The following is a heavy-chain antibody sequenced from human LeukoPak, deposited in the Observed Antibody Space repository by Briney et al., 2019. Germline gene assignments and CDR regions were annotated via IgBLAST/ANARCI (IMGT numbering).Heavy chain of an antibody. CDR2: IYNSGST. V-gene: IGHV4-59*12. CDR3: ARGTPVDITIFDY. D-gene: IGHD3-3*01. J-gene: IGHJ4*02. Sequence: SETLSLTCTVSGGSISTYYWSWIRQPPGKGLEWIGYIYNSGSTNYNPSLKSRVTMSVDTSKNQFSLKLSSVTAADTAVYYCARGTPVDITIFDYWGQGTLVTVSS. CDR1: GGSISTYY.